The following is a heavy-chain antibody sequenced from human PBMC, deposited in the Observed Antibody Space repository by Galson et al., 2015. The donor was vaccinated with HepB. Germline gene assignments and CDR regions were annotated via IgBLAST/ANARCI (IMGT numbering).Heavy chain of an antibody. CDR1: GFTFSSYS. Sequence: SLRLSCAASGFTFSSYSMNWVRQAPGKGLEWVSYISSSSSTIYYADSVKGRFTISRDNAKNSLYLQMNSLRDEDTAVYYCARDMVGPGGVITCFDYWGQGTLVTVSS. D-gene: IGHD3-10*01. CDR3: ARDMVGPGGVITCFDY. CDR2: ISSSSSTI. V-gene: IGHV3-48*02. J-gene: IGHJ4*02.